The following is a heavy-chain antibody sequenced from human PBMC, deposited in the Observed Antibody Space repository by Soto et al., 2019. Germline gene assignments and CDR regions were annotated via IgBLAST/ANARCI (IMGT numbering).Heavy chain of an antibody. CDR3: ARDRMQPWSKSHYGMDV. CDR2: ISAYNGNT. CDR1: GYTFTSYG. J-gene: IGHJ6*04. D-gene: IGHD5-18*01. Sequence: QVQLVQSGAEVKKPGASVKVSCKASGYTFTSYGISWVRQAPGQGLEWMGWISAYNGNTNYAQKLQGRVTMTTDTSTSTPNMDGRSLRSDDTAVYYWARDRMQPWSKSHYGMDVCGKGTTVTVSS. V-gene: IGHV1-18*01.